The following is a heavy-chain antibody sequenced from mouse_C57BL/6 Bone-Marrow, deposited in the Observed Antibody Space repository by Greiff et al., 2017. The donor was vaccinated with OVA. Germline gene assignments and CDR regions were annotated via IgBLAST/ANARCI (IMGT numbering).Heavy chain of an antibody. CDR2: INPNNGGT. Sequence: EVQLQQSGPELVKPGASVKISCKASGYTFTDYYMNWVKQSHGKSLEWIGDINPNNGGTSYNQKFKGKATLTVAKSSSTAYMELRSLTSEDSAVYYCARKDYSAYWGQGTLVTVSA. D-gene: IGHD2-12*01. CDR1: GYTFTDYY. V-gene: IGHV1-26*01. J-gene: IGHJ3*01. CDR3: ARKDYSAY.